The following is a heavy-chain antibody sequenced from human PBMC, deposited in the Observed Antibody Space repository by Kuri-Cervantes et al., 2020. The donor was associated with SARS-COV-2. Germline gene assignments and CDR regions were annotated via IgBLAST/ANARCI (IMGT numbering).Heavy chain of an antibody. D-gene: IGHD3-3*01. CDR2: IYTSGSS. J-gene: IGHJ3*02. Sequence: SETLSLTCTVSGVSSRSHYWSWMWQPAMIGRIYTSGSSNYNPSLKSRVTMSVDTSKKQFSLKLSSVTAADTAVYYCARSVTKDFWSGVDIWGQGTMVTVSS. CDR3: ARSVTKDFWSGVDI. CDR1: GVSSRSHY. V-gene: IGHV4-4*07.